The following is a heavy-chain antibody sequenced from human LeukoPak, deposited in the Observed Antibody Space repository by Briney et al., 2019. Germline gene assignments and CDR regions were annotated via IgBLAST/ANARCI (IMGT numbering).Heavy chain of an antibody. D-gene: IGHD2-15*01. Sequence: SETLSLTCTVSGGSISSYYWSWIRRPPGKGVECIGYNYYSGSPNYNPSLKSRVTISVDTSKNQFSLKLSSVTAADTAVYYCARTYCSGGSCYSDYWGQGTLVTVSS. V-gene: IGHV4-59*01. CDR1: GGSISSYY. J-gene: IGHJ4*02. CDR2: NYYSGSP. CDR3: ARTYCSGGSCYSDY.